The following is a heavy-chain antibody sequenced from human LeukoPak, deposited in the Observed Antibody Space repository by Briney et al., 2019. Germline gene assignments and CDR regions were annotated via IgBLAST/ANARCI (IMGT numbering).Heavy chain of an antibody. J-gene: IGHJ4*02. D-gene: IGHD4-23*01. CDR3: AKGIYGGKDY. CDR1: GFTFSSYG. CDR2: IRYDGSNK. Sequence: PGESLRLSCAASGFTFSSYGMHWVRQAPGKGLEWVASIRYDGSNKFYAGSVRGRFTISRDNAKNSLYLQMNSLRAEDTAVYYCAKGIYGGKDYWGQGTLVTVSS. V-gene: IGHV3-30*02.